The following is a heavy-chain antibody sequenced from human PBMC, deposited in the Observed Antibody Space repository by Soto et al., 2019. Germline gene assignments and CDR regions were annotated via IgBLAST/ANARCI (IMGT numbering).Heavy chain of an antibody. CDR2: IDPSQSYF. Sequence: GESLKISCEGSGYSLTTHWINWVRQMPGKGLEWMGRIDPSQSYFNYSPSFQGHVTISADKSISTAYLQWSSLKASDTAMYYCASSPPRRITMVRGVIYYGMDVWGQGTTVTVSS. V-gene: IGHV5-10-1*01. CDR1: GYSLTTHW. J-gene: IGHJ6*02. CDR3: ASSPPRRITMVRGVIYYGMDV. D-gene: IGHD3-10*01.